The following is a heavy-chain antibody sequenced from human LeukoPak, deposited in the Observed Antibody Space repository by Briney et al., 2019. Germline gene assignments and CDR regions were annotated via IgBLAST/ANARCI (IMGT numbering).Heavy chain of an antibody. CDR2: INHSGST. J-gene: IGHJ6*03. Sequence: PSETLSLTCAVYGGSFSGYYWSWIRQPPGKGLEWIGEINHSGSTNYNPSLKSRVTISVDTSKNQFSLKLSSVTAADTAVYYCARASGDFWARGLYYMDVWGKGTTVTVSS. CDR1: GGSFSGYY. CDR3: ARASGDFWARGLYYMDV. V-gene: IGHV4-34*01. D-gene: IGHD3-3*01.